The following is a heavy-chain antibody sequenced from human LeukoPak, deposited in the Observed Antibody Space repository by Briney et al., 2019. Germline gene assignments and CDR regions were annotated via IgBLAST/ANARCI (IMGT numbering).Heavy chain of an antibody. CDR1: GFIFSSYE. CDR3: AELGITMIGGV. CDR2: ISCSGCTI. Sequence: GGSLRLSCAACGFIFSSYEMNWVRQAPGKGLVGVSYISCSGCTIYYADSVRGRFIFSGATVKNLLYVLMNSLRAEDTAVYYCAELGITMIGGVWGKGTTVTISS. J-gene: IGHJ6*04. D-gene: IGHD3-10*02. V-gene: IGHV3-48*03.